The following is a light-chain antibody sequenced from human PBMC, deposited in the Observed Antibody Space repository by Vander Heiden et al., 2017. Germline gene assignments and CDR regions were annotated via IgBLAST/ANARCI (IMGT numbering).Light chain of an antibody. CDR1: SGHSTYG. Sequence: QPVLTQSPSASASLGASVKLTCTLSSGHSTYGITWHQQQPEKGPRFLMKVKSKGSHNKGDGIPDRFSGSSSGAERYLIISSLQSEDEADYYCQTWGTGIRVFGGGTKLTVL. CDR2: VKSKGSH. J-gene: IGLJ3*02. V-gene: IGLV4-69*01. CDR3: QTWGTGIRV.